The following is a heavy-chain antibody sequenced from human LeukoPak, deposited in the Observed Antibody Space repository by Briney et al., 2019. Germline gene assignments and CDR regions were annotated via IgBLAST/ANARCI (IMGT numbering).Heavy chain of an antibody. CDR1: GFTFSSYA. D-gene: IGHD3-22*01. V-gene: IGHV3-30-3*01. J-gene: IGHJ4*02. CDR3: ARSDSRGYYPDY. Sequence: GGSLRLSCAASGFTFSSYAMHWVRQAPGKGLEWVAVISYDGSNKYYADSVEGRFTISRDNSKNTLYLQMNSLRAEDTAVYYCARSDSRGYYPDYWGQGTLVTVSS. CDR2: ISYDGSNK.